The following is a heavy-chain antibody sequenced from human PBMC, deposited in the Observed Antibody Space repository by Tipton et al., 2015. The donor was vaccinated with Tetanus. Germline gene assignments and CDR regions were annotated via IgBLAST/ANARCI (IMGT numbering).Heavy chain of an antibody. V-gene: IGHV4-59*13. CDR2: VHYTGKD. D-gene: IGHD1/OR15-1a*01. Sequence: TLSLTCIVSGGSISTYYWSWIRQRPGRGLEWVGYVHYTGKDNYNPPLRSRVTLSVDTSKNQFSLQMSSVTAADTAVYYCARIGWPENNKPGFDIWGQGTMVTVSS. CDR3: ARIGWPENNKPGFDI. CDR1: GGSISTYY. J-gene: IGHJ3*02.